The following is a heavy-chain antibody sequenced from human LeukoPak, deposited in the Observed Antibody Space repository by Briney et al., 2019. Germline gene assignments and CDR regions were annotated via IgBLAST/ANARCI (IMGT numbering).Heavy chain of an antibody. CDR3: ARGPTRDYYYGMDV. V-gene: IGHV1-3*01. J-gene: IGHJ6*02. Sequence: ASVKVSCKASGCTFTSYAMHWVRQAPGQRLEWMGWINAGNGNTKYSQKFQGRVTITRDTSASTAYMELSSLRSENTAVYYCARGPTRDYYYGMDVWGQGTTVTVSS. CDR2: INAGNGNT. CDR1: GCTFTSYA.